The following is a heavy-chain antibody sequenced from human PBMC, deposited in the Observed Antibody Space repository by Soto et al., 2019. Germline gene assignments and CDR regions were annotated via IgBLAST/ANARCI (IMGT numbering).Heavy chain of an antibody. D-gene: IGHD3-22*01. CDR3: ARQIYDSDTGPNFQYYFDS. V-gene: IGHV5-10-1*01. CDR2: IDPSDSQT. Sequence: GESLKISCKGSGYSFAGYWITWVRQKPGKGLEWMGRIDPSDSQTYYSPSFRGHVTISATKSITTVFLQWSSLKASDTAMYYCARQIYDSDTGPNFQYYFDSWGQGTPVTVSS. J-gene: IGHJ4*02. CDR1: GYSFAGYW.